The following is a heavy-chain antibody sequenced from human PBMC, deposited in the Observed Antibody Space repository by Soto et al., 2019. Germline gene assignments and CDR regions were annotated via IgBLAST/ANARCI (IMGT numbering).Heavy chain of an antibody. D-gene: IGHD3-10*01. CDR3: ARVLWFGGGYSDGAFDI. CDR2: IYSGGST. V-gene: IGHV3-53*01. CDR1: GFTVSSNY. J-gene: IGHJ3*02. Sequence: GGSLRLSCAAPGFTVSSNYMSWVRQAPGKGLEWVSVIYSGGSTYYADSVKGRFTISRDNSKNTLYLQMNSLRAEDTAVYYCARVLWFGGGYSDGAFDIWGQGTMVTVSS.